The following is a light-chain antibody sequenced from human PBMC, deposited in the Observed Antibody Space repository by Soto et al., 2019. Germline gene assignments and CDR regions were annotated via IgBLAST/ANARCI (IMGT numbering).Light chain of an antibody. V-gene: IGKV3-11*01. Sequence: DIGLTQSPATLPLSPGDSATLSWRATRSVSSYLAWYQQKPGQAPRLLIYGAPSRATGIPDRFSGSGSGTDFTLTINSLQPEDFATYYCQQTDSYPSTFGGGTKVDIK. J-gene: IGKJ4*01. CDR1: RSVSSY. CDR3: QQTDSYPST. CDR2: GAP.